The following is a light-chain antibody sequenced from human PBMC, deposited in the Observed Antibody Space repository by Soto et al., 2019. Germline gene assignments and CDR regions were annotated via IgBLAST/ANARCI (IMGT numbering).Light chain of an antibody. V-gene: IGKV1-27*01. Sequence: DIQMTQSPSSLSASVGDRVTITCRASQGISDYLAWYQQKPGKVPILLIYAASTLQSGVPSRFSGSGSGTDVTLTISSLQPEDVATYYCQKYNSDPWTFGQGTKVEIK. CDR3: QKYNSDPWT. CDR2: AAS. J-gene: IGKJ1*01. CDR1: QGISDY.